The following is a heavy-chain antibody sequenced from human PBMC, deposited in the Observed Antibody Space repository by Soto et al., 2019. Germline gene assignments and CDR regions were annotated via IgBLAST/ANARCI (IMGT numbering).Heavy chain of an antibody. V-gene: IGHV3-73*02. Sequence: EVQLVESGGGLVQPGGSLKLSCAASGFTFSGSAMHWVRLASGKGLEWVGRIRSKANSYATAYAASVKGRFTISRDDSKNTAYLQMNSLNREDTAVYYCTSCYDYVLGSYREPYLVDYWWKGTLATVSS. CDR1: GFTFSGSA. D-gene: IGHD3-16*02. CDR2: IRSKANSYAT. CDR3: TSCYDYVLGSYREPYLVDY. J-gene: IGHJ4*02.